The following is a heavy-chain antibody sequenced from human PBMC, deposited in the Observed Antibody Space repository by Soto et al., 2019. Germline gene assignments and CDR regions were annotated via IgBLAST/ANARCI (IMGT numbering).Heavy chain of an antibody. V-gene: IGHV5-10-1*03. CDR2: IDPSDSYT. J-gene: IGHJ3*02. Sequence: EVQLVQSGAEVKKPGESLRISCKGSGYSFTSYWISWVRQMPGKGLEWMGRIDPSDSYTNYSPSFQGHVTISADKSISTAYLQWSSLKASDTAMYYCASGRIMIAARQDAFDIWGQGTMVTVSS. CDR3: ASGRIMIAARQDAFDI. CDR1: GYSFTSYW. D-gene: IGHD6-6*01.